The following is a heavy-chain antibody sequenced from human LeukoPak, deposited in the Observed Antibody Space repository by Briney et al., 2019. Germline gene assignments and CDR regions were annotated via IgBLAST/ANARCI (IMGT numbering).Heavy chain of an antibody. V-gene: IGHV3-21*01. D-gene: IGHD2-2*01. CDR1: GFTFSSYS. CDR2: ISSSSSHI. J-gene: IGHJ4*02. Sequence: PGGSLRLSCAASGFTFSSYSMNWVRQAPGKGLEWVSSISSSSSHIYYADSVKGRFTISRDNAKNSLYLQMNSLRAEDTAVYYCARDLRRCSSTSCRDYWGQGTLVTVSS. CDR3: ARDLRRCSSTSCRDY.